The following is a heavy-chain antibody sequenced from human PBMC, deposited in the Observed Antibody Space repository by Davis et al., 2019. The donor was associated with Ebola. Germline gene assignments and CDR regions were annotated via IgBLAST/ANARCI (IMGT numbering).Heavy chain of an antibody. CDR3: ARGGLEPAALNR. CDR2: PTYTGTT. J-gene: IGHJ3*01. V-gene: IGHV4-59*01. Sequence: PSETLSLTCTASGVSITSYSWRWVRQPPGSGLGWTGYPTYTGTTIYNPSLKSWVTISGDTSKKQFSLGLNSVTAADTAVYYCARGGLEPAALNRWGQGTMVTGSA. CDR1: GVSITSYS. D-gene: IGHD2-2*01.